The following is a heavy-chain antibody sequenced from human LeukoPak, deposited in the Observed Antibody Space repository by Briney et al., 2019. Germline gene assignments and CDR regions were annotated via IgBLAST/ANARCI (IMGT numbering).Heavy chain of an antibody. CDR3: VKVPPPG. D-gene: IGHD3-10*01. J-gene: IGHJ4*02. V-gene: IGHV3-48*01. CDR2: ISSSSSTI. CDR1: GFTFSSYS. Sequence: GGSLRLSCAASGFTFSSYSMNWVRQAPGKGLEWVSYISSSSSTIYSADSVKGRFTISRDTSKNTLYLQMSSLRPEDTAMYYCVKVPPPGWGQGTPVAVSS.